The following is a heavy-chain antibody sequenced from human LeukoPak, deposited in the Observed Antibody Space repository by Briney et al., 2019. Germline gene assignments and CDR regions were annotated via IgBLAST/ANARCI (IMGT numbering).Heavy chain of an antibody. V-gene: IGHV1-2*02. D-gene: IGHD5-12*01. CDR2: INPNSGAT. CDR3: AREKIAATIPGSLNY. J-gene: IGHJ4*02. CDR1: GYTFTGYY. Sequence: ASVKVSCKASGYTFTGYYMHWVRQAPGQGLEWMGWINPNSGATKYAQKFQGRVTMTRDTSISTAYMKLSRLRSDDTAVYYCAREKIAATIPGSLNYWGQGTLVTVSS.